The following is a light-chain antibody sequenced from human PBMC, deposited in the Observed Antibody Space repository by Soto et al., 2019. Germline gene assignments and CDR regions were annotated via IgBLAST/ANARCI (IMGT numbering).Light chain of an antibody. CDR2: DAS. J-gene: IGKJ4*01. CDR3: HQYNSYHT. V-gene: IGKV1-5*01. CDR1: QSVNSW. Sequence: DIQMTQSPSTLSAFVGDRVTITCRASQSVNSWLAWYQQRPGKAPKLLIYDASTLESGVPSRFSGSGSGTELTLTISSLQPDDFATYYCHQYNSYHTFGGGTKVDIK.